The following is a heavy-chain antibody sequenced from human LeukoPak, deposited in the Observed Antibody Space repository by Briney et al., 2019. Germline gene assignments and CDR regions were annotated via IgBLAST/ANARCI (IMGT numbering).Heavy chain of an antibody. CDR3: ARALVTYSSDSSGYLDAFDI. CDR1: GGTFSSYA. CDR2: IIPIFGTA. Sequence: SVKVSCKASGGTFSSYAISWVRQAPGQGLEWMGGIIPIFGTANYAQKFQGRVTITTDESTSTAYMELSSLRSEDTAVYYCARALVTYSSDSSGYLDAFDIWGQGTMVTVSS. J-gene: IGHJ3*02. D-gene: IGHD3-22*01. V-gene: IGHV1-69*05.